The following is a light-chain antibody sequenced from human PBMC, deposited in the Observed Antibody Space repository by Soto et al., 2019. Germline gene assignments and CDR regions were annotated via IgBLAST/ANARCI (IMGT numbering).Light chain of an antibody. CDR3: SSYTSSSTLYV. Sequence: QSALTQPASVSGSPGQSITISCTGTRSDVGGYNYISWYQQHPGKASKLMIYEVSNRPSGVSTRFSGSKSGNTASLTISGLQADDEDDYYCSSYTSSSTLYVFGTGTKLTVL. CDR2: EVS. J-gene: IGLJ1*01. CDR1: RSDVGGYNY. V-gene: IGLV2-14*01.